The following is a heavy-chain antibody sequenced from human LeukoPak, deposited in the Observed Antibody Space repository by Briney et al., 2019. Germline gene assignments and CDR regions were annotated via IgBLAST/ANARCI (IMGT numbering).Heavy chain of an antibody. CDR3: ARVRQWLVHGFDY. Sequence: SETLSLTCTVSGGSISSSSYYWGWIRQPPGKGLEWIGSIYYSGSTYYNPSLKSRVTISVDTSKNQFSLKLSSVTAADTAVYYCARVRQWLVHGFDYWGQGTLVTVSS. D-gene: IGHD6-19*01. CDR1: GGSISSSSYY. J-gene: IGHJ4*02. CDR2: IYYSGST. V-gene: IGHV4-39*07.